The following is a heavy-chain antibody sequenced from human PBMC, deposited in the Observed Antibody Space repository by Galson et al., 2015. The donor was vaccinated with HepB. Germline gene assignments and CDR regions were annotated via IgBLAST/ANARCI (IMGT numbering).Heavy chain of an antibody. Sequence: SETLSLTCTVSGGSISSYYWSWIRQPPGKGLEWIGYIYYSGSTNYNPSLKSRVTISVDTSKNQFSLKLSSVTAADTAVYYCARVSIVVVPAATPGWFDPWGQGTLVTVSS. D-gene: IGHD2-2*01. CDR3: ARVSIVVVPAATPGWFDP. CDR2: IYYSGST. CDR1: GGSISSYY. J-gene: IGHJ5*02. V-gene: IGHV4-59*01.